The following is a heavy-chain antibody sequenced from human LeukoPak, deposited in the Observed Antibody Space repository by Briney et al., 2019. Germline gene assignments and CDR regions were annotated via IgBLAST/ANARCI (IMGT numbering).Heavy chain of an antibody. CDR3: ARPIQLWSNDAFDI. CDR1: GGSFSGYY. V-gene: IGHV4-34*01. CDR2: IYYSGST. Sequence: SETLSLTCAVYGGSFSGYYWSWIRQPPGKGLEWIGSIYYSGSTYYNPSLKSRVTISVDTSKNQFSLKLSSVTAADTAVYYCARPIQLWSNDAFDIWGQGTMVTVSS. D-gene: IGHD5-18*01. J-gene: IGHJ3*02.